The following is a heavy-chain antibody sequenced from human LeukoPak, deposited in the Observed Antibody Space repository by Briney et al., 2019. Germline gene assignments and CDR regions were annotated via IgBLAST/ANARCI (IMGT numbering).Heavy chain of an antibody. D-gene: IGHD6-13*01. J-gene: IGHJ6*02. CDR1: GFTFSSYE. CDR2: ISGSGGST. CDR3: AKCSSSSWYDYYYGMDV. V-gene: IGHV3-23*01. Sequence: GGSLRLSCAASGFTFSSYEMNWVRQAPGKGLEWVSAISGSGGSTYYADSVKGRFTISRDNSRNTLYLQMNSLRAEDTAVYYCAKCSSSSWYDYYYGMDVWGQGTTVTVSS.